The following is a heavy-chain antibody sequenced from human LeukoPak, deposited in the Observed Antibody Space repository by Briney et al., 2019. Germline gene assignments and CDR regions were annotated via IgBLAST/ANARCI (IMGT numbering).Heavy chain of an antibody. CDR1: GFTVSSNY. J-gene: IGHJ4*02. CDR2: IYSGGST. V-gene: IGHV3-53*01. CDR3: ARLSGDYFDY. Sequence: GGSLRLSCAASGFTVSSNYMSWVRQAPGKGLEWVSVIYSGGSTYYADSVKGRLTTSRANSKNTLYLQMNSLRAEDTAVYYCARLSGDYFDYWGQGTLVTVSS. D-gene: IGHD4-17*01.